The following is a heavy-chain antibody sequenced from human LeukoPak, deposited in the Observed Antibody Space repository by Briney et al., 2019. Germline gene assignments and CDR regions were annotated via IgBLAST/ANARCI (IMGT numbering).Heavy chain of an antibody. CDR2: IYYSGST. CDR3: ARDRWVYYDILTGFLPNYYYGMDV. V-gene: IGHV4-59*12. CDR1: GGSISSYY. D-gene: IGHD3-9*01. J-gene: IGHJ6*02. Sequence: SETLSLTCTVSGGSISSYYWSWIRQPPGKGLEWIGYIYYSGSTNYNPSLKSRVTISVDTSKNQFSLKLSSVTAADTAVYYCARDRWVYYDILTGFLPNYYYGMDVWGQGTTVTVSS.